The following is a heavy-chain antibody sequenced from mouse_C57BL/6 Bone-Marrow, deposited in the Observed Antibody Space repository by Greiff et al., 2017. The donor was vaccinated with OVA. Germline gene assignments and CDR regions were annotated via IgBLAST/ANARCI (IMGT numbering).Heavy chain of an antibody. D-gene: IGHD2-2*01. CDR2: IWSGGST. CDR1: GFSLTSYG. J-gene: IGHJ3*01. Sequence: QVQLKQSGPGLVQPSQSLSITCTVSGFSLTSYGVHWVRQSPGKGLEWLGVIWSGGSTDYNAAFISRLSISKDNSKSQVFFKMNSLQADDTAIYYCARNRGRYYGYEPFSYWGQGTLVTVSA. CDR3: ARNRGRYYGYEPFSY. V-gene: IGHV2-2*01.